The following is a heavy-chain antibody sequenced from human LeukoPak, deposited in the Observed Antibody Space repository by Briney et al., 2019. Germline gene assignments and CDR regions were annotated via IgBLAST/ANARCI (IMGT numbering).Heavy chain of an antibody. CDR2: ISASGGST. CDR3: AKGRGYDFWSGPFDY. Sequence: PGGSLRLSCAASGFTFSSSAMSWVRQVPGKGLEWVSGISASGGSTSYADSVRGRFTISRDNSKNTLYVQMNSLRAEDTAVYYCAKGRGYDFWSGPFDYWGQGTLVTVSS. CDR1: GFTFSSSA. J-gene: IGHJ4*02. D-gene: IGHD3-3*01. V-gene: IGHV3-23*01.